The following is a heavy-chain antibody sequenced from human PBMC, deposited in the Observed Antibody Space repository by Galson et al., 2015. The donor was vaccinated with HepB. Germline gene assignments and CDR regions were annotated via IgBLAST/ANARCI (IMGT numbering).Heavy chain of an antibody. CDR1: GGTFSSYT. J-gene: IGHJ4*02. CDR2: IIPILGIA. D-gene: IGHD6-13*01. V-gene: IGHV1-69*02. Sequence: CKASGGTFSSYTISWVRQAPGQGLEWMGRIIPILGIANYAQKFQGRVTITADKSTSTAYMELSSLRSEDTAVYYCARLGFAPGTAHIDYWGQGTLVTVSS. CDR3: ARLGFAPGTAHIDY.